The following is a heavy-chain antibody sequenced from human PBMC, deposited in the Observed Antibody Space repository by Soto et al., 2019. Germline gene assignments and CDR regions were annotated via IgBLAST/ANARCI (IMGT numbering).Heavy chain of an antibody. CDR1: GGTFSSYA. V-gene: IGHV1-69*13. Sequence: ASVKVSCKASGGTFSSYAISWVRQAPGQGLEWMGGIIPIFGTANYAQKFQGRVTITADESTSTAYMELSSLRSEDTAVYYCAKDPPGGYYYYYGMDVWGQGTTVTVSS. CDR2: IIPIFGTA. CDR3: AKDPPGGYYYYYGMDV. D-gene: IGHD3-16*01. J-gene: IGHJ6*02.